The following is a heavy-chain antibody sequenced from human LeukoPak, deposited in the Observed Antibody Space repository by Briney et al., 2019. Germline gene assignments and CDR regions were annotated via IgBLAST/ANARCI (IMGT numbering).Heavy chain of an antibody. CDR2: IYHSGST. CDR3: ARALYSSSWDYYYYGMDV. CDR1: GGSISSSSYY. V-gene: IGHV4-39*07. Sequence: SETLSLTCTVSGGSISSSSYYWGWIRQPPGKGLEWIGSIYHSGSTYYNPSLKSRVTISVDTSKNQFSLKLSSVTAADTAVYYCARALYSSSWDYYYYGMDVWGQGTTVTVSS. D-gene: IGHD6-13*01. J-gene: IGHJ6*02.